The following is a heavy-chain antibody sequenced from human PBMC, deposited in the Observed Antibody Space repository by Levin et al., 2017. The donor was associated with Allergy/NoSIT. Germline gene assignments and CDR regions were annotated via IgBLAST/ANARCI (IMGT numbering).Heavy chain of an antibody. CDR1: GFSLSTSGVG. V-gene: IGHV2-5*02. D-gene: IGHD6-6*01. CDR3: AHRGYGQLRGESWCDP. CDR2: IYWDDDK. J-gene: IGHJ5*02. Sequence: ESGPTLVKPTQTLTLTCTFSGFSLSTSGVGVGWIRQPPGKALEWLALIYWDDDKRYSPSLKSRLTITKDTSKNQVVLTMTNMDPVDTATYCGAHRGYGQLRGESWCDPWGQGTLVTVSS.